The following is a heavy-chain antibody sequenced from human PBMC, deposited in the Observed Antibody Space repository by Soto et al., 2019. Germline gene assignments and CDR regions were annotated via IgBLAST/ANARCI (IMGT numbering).Heavy chain of an antibody. CDR2: IDPSDSYT. D-gene: IGHD3-9*01. V-gene: IGHV5-10-1*01. Sequence: LGESLKISCKGSGYSFTSYWISWVRQMPGKGLEWMGRIDPSDSYTNYSPSFQGHVTISADKSISTAYLQWSSLKASDTAMYYCARVGSYYDILTGYYSYYFDYWGQGTLVTVSS. CDR3: ARVGSYYDILTGYYSYYFDY. CDR1: GYSFTSYW. J-gene: IGHJ4*02.